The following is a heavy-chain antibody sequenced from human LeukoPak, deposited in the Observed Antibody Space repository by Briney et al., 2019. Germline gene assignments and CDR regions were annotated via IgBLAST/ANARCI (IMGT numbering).Heavy chain of an antibody. CDR1: GFTFSSYS. CDR2: ISSSSSTI. CDR3: AKAYSNYKPDAFDI. J-gene: IGHJ3*02. V-gene: IGHV3-48*04. Sequence: PGGSLRLSCAASGFTFSSYSMNWVRQAPGKGLERVSYISSSSSTIYYADSVKGRFTISRDNAKNSLYLQMNSLRAEDTAVYYCAKAYSNYKPDAFDIWGQGTMVTVSS. D-gene: IGHD4-11*01.